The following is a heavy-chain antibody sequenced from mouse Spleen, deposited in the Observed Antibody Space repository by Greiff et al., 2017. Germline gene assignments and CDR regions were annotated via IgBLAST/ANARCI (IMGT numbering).Heavy chain of an antibody. D-gene: IGHD1-1*01. V-gene: IGHV1-66*01. CDR2: IYPGSGNT. CDR3: ARDYYGSSPAWFAY. J-gene: IGHJ3*01. Sequence: VQGVESGPELVKPGASVKISCKASGYSFTSYYIHWVKQRPGQGLEWIGWIYPGSGNTKYNEKFKGKATLTADTSSSTAYMQLSSLTSEDSAVYYCARDYYGSSPAWFAYWGQGTLVTVSA. CDR1: GYSFTSYY.